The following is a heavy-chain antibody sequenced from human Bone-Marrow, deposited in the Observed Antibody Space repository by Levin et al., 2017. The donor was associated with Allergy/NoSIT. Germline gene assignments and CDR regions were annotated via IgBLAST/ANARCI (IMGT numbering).Heavy chain of an antibody. CDR1: GYTFTDHY. CDR3: ARNDYGDYVQNFDY. Sequence: GESLKISCEAAGYTFTDHYMHWVRQAPGQGLEWMGWVNCNSGDTHYAQKFQDRVTMTRDTSITTAYIEVSSLRFDDTTLYFCARNDYGDYVQNFDYWGQGTLVTVSS. J-gene: IGHJ4*02. CDR2: VNCNSGDT. V-gene: IGHV1-2*02. D-gene: IGHD4-17*01.